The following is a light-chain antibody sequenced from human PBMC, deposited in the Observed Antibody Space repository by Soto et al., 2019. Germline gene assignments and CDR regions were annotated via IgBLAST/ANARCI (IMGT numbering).Light chain of an antibody. CDR2: GAS. CDR1: QSVSSDY. CDR3: QQYGYSSWT. V-gene: IGKV3-20*01. Sequence: EIVLTQSPGTLSLSPGERATLSCRASQSVSSDYLAWYQQNPGQAPRLVIYGASSRAPGIPDRFSGSGSGTDFTLTISRLETEDFAVYYCQQYGYSSWTFGQGTKVDIK. J-gene: IGKJ1*01.